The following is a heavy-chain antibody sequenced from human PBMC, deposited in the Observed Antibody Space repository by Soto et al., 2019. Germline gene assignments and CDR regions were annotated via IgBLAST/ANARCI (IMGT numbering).Heavy chain of an antibody. J-gene: IGHJ4*02. D-gene: IGHD3-10*01. Sequence: SETLSLTCAVAGASISRTGFHWGWIRQPPGQGLEWIGSIYEGGTTFYNSSLKSRVTISADTSKNQFSLRLTSVTAADTAVYFCARRDSGHTFDYWGQGTLVTVSS. V-gene: IGHV4-39*01. CDR1: GASISRTGFH. CDR3: ARRDSGHTFDY. CDR2: IYEGGTT.